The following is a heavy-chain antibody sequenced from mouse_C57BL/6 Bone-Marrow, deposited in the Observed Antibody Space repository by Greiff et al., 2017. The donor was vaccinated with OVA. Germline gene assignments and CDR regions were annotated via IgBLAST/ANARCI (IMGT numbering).Heavy chain of an antibody. J-gene: IGHJ3*01. CDR3: ARQDGYTAD. D-gene: IGHD2-3*01. CDR2: ISSGGSYT. Sequence: EVMLVESGGDLVKPGGSLKLSCAASGFTFSSYGMSWVRQTPDKRLEWVATISSGGSYTYYPDSVKGRFTISRDNAKNTLYLQMSSLKGGDTAMDYCARQDGYTADWGQGTLVTGSA. V-gene: IGHV5-6*01. CDR1: GFTFSSYG.